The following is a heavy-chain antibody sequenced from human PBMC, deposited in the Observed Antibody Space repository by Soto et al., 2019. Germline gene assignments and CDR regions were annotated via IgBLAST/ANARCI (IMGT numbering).Heavy chain of an antibody. CDR2: ISYDGSNK. Sequence: GGSLRLSCAASGFTFSSYAMHWVRQAPGKGLEWVAVISYDGSNKYYADSVKGRFTISRDNSKNTLYLQMNSLRAEDTAVYYCARNPHRLSGSYYDYWGQGTLVTVPS. D-gene: IGHD1-26*01. CDR1: GFTFSSYA. CDR3: ARNPHRLSGSYYDY. V-gene: IGHV3-30-3*01. J-gene: IGHJ4*02.